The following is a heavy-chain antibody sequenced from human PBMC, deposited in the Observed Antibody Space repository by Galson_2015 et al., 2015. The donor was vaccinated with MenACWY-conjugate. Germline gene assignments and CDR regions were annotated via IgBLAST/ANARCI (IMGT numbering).Heavy chain of an antibody. CDR3: TRDRDVGGSRWWFDP. V-gene: IGHV3-15*01. CDR2: IKCRTDSGTT. D-gene: IGHD2-15*01. CDR1: GLTFSNVW. J-gene: IGHJ5*02. Sequence: SLRLSCATSGLTFSNVWMSWVRQAPGKGLEWVARIKCRTDSGTTDYATPVKGRFTILRDDSAKTLYLQMNSLKIEDTAMYFCTRDRDVGGSRWWFDPWGQGTLVTVSS.